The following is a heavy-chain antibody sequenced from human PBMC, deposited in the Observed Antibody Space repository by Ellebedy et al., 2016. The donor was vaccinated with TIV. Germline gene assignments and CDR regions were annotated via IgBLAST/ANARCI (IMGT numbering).Heavy chain of an antibody. CDR1: GGSISSGGYY. D-gene: IGHD5-24*01. Sequence: SETLSLXXTVSGGSISSGGYYWSWIRQHPGKGLEWIGYIYYSGSTYYNPSLKSRVTISVDTSKNQFSLKLSSVTAADTAVYYCARETNPTLVPMATFDIWGQGTMVTVSS. V-gene: IGHV4-31*03. CDR3: ARETNPTLVPMATFDI. CDR2: IYYSGST. J-gene: IGHJ3*02.